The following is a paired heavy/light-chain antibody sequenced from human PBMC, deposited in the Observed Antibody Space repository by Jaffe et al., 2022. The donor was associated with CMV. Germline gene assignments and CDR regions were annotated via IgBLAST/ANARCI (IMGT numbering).Light chain of an antibody. CDR3: QQLNDYPLT. V-gene: IGKV1-9*01. J-gene: IGKJ4*01. Sequence: IQLTQSPSSLSASVGDRVTITCRASQGISSYLAWYQQKPGKVPKLLIYAASTLQSGVPSRFSGSGSGTDFTLTISSLQPEDFATYYCQQLNDYPLTFGGGTKVEIK. CDR2: AAS. CDR1: QGISSY.
Heavy chain of an antibody. D-gene: IGHD2-8*01. Sequence: EVQLVESGGGLVKPGGSLRLSCAASGFTFTSHSMNWVRQAPGKGLEWVSSVSSRSSYIYYADSVKGRFTISRDNAKNSLFLQMNSLRAEDTAVYYCAKESTDGVSPLDYWGRGTLVTVSS. J-gene: IGHJ4*02. CDR1: GFTFTSHS. CDR2: VSSRSSYI. CDR3: AKESTDGVSPLDY. V-gene: IGHV3-21*01.